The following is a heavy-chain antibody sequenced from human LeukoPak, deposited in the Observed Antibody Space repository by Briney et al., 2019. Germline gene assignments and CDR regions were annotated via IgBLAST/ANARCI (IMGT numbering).Heavy chain of an antibody. CDR2: ISDSGGRS. CDR3: ARLREIPVFGVVTKSTSYFDY. V-gene: IGHV3-23*01. Sequence: PGGTLRLSCAASGFTFSNYGMSWVRQAPGKGLEWVSSISDSGGRSYYADSVKGRFTISRDNSKYTLYLQMNSLRAEDTAVYYCARLREIPVFGVVTKSTSYFDYWGQGTLVTVSS. CDR1: GFTFSNYG. J-gene: IGHJ4*02. D-gene: IGHD3-3*01.